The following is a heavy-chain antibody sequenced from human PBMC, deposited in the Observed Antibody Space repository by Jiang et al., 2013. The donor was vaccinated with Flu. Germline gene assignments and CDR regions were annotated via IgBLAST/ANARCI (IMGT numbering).Heavy chain of an antibody. J-gene: IGHJ4*02. V-gene: IGHV3-30*18. CDR1: GFTFSSYG. Sequence: VQLVESGGGVVQPGRSLRLSCAASGFTFSSYGMHWVRQAPGKGLEWVAVISYDGSNKYYADSVKGRFTISRDNSKNTLYLQMNSLRAEDTAVYYCAKDSVLAFYYYDSSGLGDLFDYWGQGTLVTVSS. CDR2: ISYDGSNK. CDR3: AKDSVLAFYYYDSSGLGDLFDY. D-gene: IGHD3-22*01.